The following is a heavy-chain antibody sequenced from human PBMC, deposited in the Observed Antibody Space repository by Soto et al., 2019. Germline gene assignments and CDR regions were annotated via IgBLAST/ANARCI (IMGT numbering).Heavy chain of an antibody. V-gene: IGHV3-30*03. D-gene: IGHD3-10*01. Sequence: QVQLVESGGGVVQPGRSLRLSCAASGFPFSSYGMHWVREAPGKGLEWVAVISYYGSNKYYADSVKGRFTISRDNSASTLYLQMNSLRPEDTALYYCVGGQYYFDYRGQGTLVTVSP. J-gene: IGHJ4*02. CDR3: VGGQYYFDY. CDR1: GFPFSSYG. CDR2: ISYYGSNK.